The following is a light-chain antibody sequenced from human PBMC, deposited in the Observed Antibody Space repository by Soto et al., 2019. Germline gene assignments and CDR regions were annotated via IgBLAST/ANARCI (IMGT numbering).Light chain of an antibody. J-gene: IGKJ1*01. CDR1: HSTTSW. V-gene: IGKV1-5*03. CDR2: KAS. CDR3: QQYTS. Sequence: DIQMTQSPSTLSASVRDIVTITCRVSHSTTSWLAWYQQKPGKAPELLIYKASTLKSGVPSRFSGSGSGTEFNLTISSLQPDDFATYYCQQYTSFGQGTKVEIK.